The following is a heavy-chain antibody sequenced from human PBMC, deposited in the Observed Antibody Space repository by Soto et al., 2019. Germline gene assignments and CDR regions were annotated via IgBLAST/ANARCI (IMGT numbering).Heavy chain of an antibody. CDR2: IYYSGST. CDR3: ARMGADIVVVPAAQTDAFDI. Sequence: PSETLSLTCAVSGYSISSSNWWGWTRQPPGKGLEWIGYIYYSGSTYYNPSLKSRVTMSVDTSKNQFSLKLSSVTAVDTAVYYCARMGADIVVVPAAQTDAFDIWGQGTMVTVSS. J-gene: IGHJ3*02. V-gene: IGHV4-28*01. D-gene: IGHD2-2*01. CDR1: GYSISSSNW.